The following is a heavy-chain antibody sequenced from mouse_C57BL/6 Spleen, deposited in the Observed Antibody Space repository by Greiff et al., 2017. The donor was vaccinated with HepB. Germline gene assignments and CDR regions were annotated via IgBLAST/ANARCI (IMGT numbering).Heavy chain of an antibody. CDR1: GYTFTSYW. Sequence: QVQLQQPGAELVRPGSSVKLSCKASGYTFTSYWMHWVKQRPIQGLEWIGNIDPSDSETHYNQKFKDKATLTVDKSSSTAYMQLSSLTSEDSAVYYCARRGPYRNFDYWGQGTTLTVSS. J-gene: IGHJ2*01. CDR2: IDPSDSET. CDR3: ARRGPYRNFDY. D-gene: IGHD2-10*01. V-gene: IGHV1-52*01.